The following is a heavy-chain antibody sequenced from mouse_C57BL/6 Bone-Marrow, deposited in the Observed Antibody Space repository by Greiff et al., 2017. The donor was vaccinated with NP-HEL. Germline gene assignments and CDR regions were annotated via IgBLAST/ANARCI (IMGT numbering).Heavy chain of an antibody. CDR1: GFTFSSYG. CDR2: ISSGGSYT. V-gene: IGHV5-6*01. D-gene: IGHD1-1*01. Sequence: EVQGVESGGDLVKPGGSLKLSCAASGFTFSSYGMSWVRQTPDKRLEWVATISSGGSYTYYPDSVKGRFTISRDNAKNTLYLQMSSLKSEDTAMYYCAREFITTVVATDYYAMDYWGQGTSVTVSS. J-gene: IGHJ4*01. CDR3: AREFITTVVATDYYAMDY.